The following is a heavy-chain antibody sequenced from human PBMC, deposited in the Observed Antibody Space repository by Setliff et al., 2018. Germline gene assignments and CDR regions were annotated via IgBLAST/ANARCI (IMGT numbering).Heavy chain of an antibody. V-gene: IGHV4-38-2*02. CDR2: IYHSGST. CDR1: GYSISNDYF. CDR3: AKHRSYFDY. Sequence: SETLSLTCTVSGYSISNDYFWGWIRQPPGKGLEWIGSIYHSGSTSYYPSLKSRVTISVDTSKNQFSLNLSSVTAADTAVYYCAKHRSYFDYWGQGTLGTVSS. J-gene: IGHJ4*02.